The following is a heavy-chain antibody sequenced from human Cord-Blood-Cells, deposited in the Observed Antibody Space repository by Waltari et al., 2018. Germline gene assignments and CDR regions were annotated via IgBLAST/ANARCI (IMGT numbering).Heavy chain of an antibody. J-gene: IGHJ4*02. D-gene: IGHD6-19*01. V-gene: IGHV4-34*01. CDR3: ARVGRYSSGWYTGGSDY. Sequence: QVQLQQWGAGLLKPSETLSLTCAVYGGYFSGYYWSWIRQPPGRGLEWIGEINHSVRTNYNPSLKSLVTISVDTSKNQFSLKLSSVTAADTAVYYCARVGRYSSGWYTGGSDYWGQGTLVTVS. CDR1: GGYFSGYY. CDR2: INHSVRT.